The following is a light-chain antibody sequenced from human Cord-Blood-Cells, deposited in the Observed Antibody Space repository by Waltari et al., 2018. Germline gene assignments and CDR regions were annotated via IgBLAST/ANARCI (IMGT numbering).Light chain of an antibody. V-gene: IGKV3-11*01. CDR3: QQRSNWPIT. CDR2: DAS. CDR1: QSVSSY. J-gene: IGKJ5*01. Sequence: EIVLTQSPATLSLSPGERATLSCRASQSVSSYLAWYQQKPGQAPRLLIYDASNRATGIPARGSGSGSGTDFTLTISSLEPEDFAVYYCQQRSNWPITFGQGTRLEIK.